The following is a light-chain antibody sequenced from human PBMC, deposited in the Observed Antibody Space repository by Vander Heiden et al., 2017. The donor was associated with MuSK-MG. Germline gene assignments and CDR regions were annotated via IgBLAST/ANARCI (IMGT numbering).Light chain of an antibody. J-gene: IGKJ4*01. CDR2: TAS. CDR3: EQSDTYPCT. Sequence: VQITQSPSSLSASVGDTVTITCRASRDISNYVNWYQLKEGKAPKVLIYTASRLQNGVPLRFSGSGSGTDFVLTIRSLQPEDVATYFCEQSDTYPCTFGGGTKVDLK. CDR1: RDISNY. V-gene: IGKV1-39*01.